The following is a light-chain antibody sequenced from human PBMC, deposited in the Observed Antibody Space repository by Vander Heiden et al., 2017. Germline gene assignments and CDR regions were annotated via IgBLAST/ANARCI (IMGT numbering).Light chain of an antibody. CDR3: ATWDASRSVGI. J-gene: IGLJ2*01. V-gene: IGLV1-51*01. CDR1: NLGSYY. CDR2: NNY. Sequence: QSVLPPPPSVSAAPGQRVTISCSNLGSYYVYWFQQLPGTAPKLLIYNNYERPSGIPDRFSGSRSGASATLDITGLQTGDEGDYYCATWDASRSVGIFGGGTKLTVL.